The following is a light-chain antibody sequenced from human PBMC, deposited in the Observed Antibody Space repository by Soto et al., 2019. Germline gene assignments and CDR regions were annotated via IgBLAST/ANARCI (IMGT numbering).Light chain of an antibody. V-gene: IGLV1-47*01. Sequence: QSVLTQPPSASGTPGQRVTISCSGSSSNIGSNYVYWYQQLPGTAPKLLIYRNNQRPSGGADRFSGSKSGTSASLAISGIRSEDEADYYCAAWDDSLSGRVFGGGTKVT. CDR3: AAWDDSLSGRV. CDR2: RNN. CDR1: SSNIGSNY. J-gene: IGLJ3*02.